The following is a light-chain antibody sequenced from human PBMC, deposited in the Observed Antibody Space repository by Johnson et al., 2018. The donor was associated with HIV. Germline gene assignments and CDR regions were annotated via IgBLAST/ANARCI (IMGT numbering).Light chain of an antibody. CDR3: GTWDSSLSSYV. J-gene: IGLJ1*01. CDR2: ENN. CDR1: SSNIGNNY. V-gene: IGLV1-51*02. Sequence: HSVLTQPPSVSAAPGQKVTISCSGSSSNIGNNYVSWYRQLPGTAPQLLIYENNKRPSGIPDRFSGSKSATSATLGITGLQTGDEADYYCGTWDSSLSSYVFGTGTKVTVL.